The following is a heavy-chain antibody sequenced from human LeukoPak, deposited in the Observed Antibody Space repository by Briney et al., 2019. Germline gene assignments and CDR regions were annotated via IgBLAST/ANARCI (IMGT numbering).Heavy chain of an antibody. Sequence: PSETLSLTCTVSGGSISSYYWSWIRQPPGKGLEWIGYIYYSGSTNYNPSLKSRVTISVDTSKNQFSLKLSSVTAADTAVYYCARGSCSGGSCYPTEDYWGQGTLVTVPS. D-gene: IGHD2-15*01. V-gene: IGHV4-59*01. CDR3: ARGSCSGGSCYPTEDY. CDR1: GGSISSYY. CDR2: IYYSGST. J-gene: IGHJ4*02.